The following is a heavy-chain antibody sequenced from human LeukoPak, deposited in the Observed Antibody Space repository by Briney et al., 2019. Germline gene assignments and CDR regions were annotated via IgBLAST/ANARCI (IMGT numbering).Heavy chain of an antibody. CDR1: GFTFTTYA. J-gene: IGHJ4*02. D-gene: IGHD1-26*01. CDR3: ARDGGSYLQPTDY. V-gene: IGHV3-23*01. Sequence: GGSLRLSCAASGFTFTTYAMSWVRQAPGQELEWVSSITGSGDSTYYADSVKGRFTISRDNSKNTLYLQMNSLRAEDTAVYHCARDGGSYLQPTDYWGQGTLVTVSS. CDR2: ITGSGDST.